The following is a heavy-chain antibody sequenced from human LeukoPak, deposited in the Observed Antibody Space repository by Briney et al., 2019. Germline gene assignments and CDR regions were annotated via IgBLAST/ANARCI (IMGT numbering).Heavy chain of an antibody. CDR3: AKERVSTKYQLLKAPFDY. CDR2: ISWNSGSI. J-gene: IGHJ4*02. V-gene: IGHV3-9*01. D-gene: IGHD2-2*01. Sequence: GGSLRLSCAASGFTFDDYAMHWVRQAPGKGLEWVSGISWNSGSIGYADSVKGRFTISRDNAKNSLYLQMNSLRAEDTALYYCAKERVSTKYQLLKAPFDYWGQGTLVTVSS. CDR1: GFTFDDYA.